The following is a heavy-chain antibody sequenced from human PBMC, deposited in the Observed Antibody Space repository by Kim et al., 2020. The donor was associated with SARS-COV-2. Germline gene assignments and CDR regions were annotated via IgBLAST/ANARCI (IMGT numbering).Heavy chain of an antibody. J-gene: IGHJ4*02. CDR2: TYYSGST. Sequence: SETLSLTCTVSGGSISSHSWSWIRQPPGKGLEWIGYTYYSGSTNYNPSLKSRVTISVDTSKNQFSLKLSSVTAADAAVYYCARDRIGHCSSTSCSLHFDYGGKGTLVTVSS. CDR3: ARDRIGHCSSTSCSLHFDY. D-gene: IGHD2-2*01. CDR1: GGSISSHS. V-gene: IGHV4-59*11.